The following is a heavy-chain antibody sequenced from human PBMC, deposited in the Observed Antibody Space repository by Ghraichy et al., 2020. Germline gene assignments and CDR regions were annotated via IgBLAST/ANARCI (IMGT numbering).Heavy chain of an antibody. CDR2: VSGSGGRT. D-gene: IGHD2-2*01. J-gene: IGHJ4*02. Sequence: GGSLRLSCAASGFTFSNYAMSWVRQASGKGLEWVSTVSGSGGRTYYADSVKGRFTISRDSSKRTLYVQMNSLRAEDTAIYYCAREPNSRSSTTCPFDYWGQGTLVTVSS. V-gene: IGHV3-23*01. CDR1: GFTFSNYA. CDR3: AREPNSRSSTTCPFDY.